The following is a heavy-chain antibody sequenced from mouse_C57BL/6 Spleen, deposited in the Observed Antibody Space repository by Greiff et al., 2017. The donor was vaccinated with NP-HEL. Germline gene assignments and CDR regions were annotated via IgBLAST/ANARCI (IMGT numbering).Heavy chain of an antibody. CDR2: IYPGDGDT. V-gene: IGHV1-82*01. CDR3: ASPCFSNGFAY. Sequence: QVQLQQSGAELVKPGASVKISCKASGYTFTSSWMNWVKQRPGQGLEWIGRIYPGDGDTHYNGKFKGKATLTADKSSSTAYMQLSSLTSEDSAVYFCASPCFSNGFAYWGQGTMVTVSA. D-gene: IGHD2-5*01. J-gene: IGHJ3*01. CDR1: GYTFTSSW.